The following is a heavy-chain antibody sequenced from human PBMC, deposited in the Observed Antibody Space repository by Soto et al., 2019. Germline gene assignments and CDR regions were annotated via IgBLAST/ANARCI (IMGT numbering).Heavy chain of an antibody. CDR2: ISGSGGST. CDR1: GFTLSSYA. J-gene: IGHJ4*02. Sequence: EVQLLESGGGLVQPGGSLRLSCAASGFTLSSYAMTWVRQAPGKGLEWVSTISGSGGSTYYADSVKGRFTISRDNSKNTLYLQMNSLRAEDTAVYYCASVDSGNLEWLFFGDFGYWGQGTLVTVSS. D-gene: IGHD3-3*01. V-gene: IGHV3-23*01. CDR3: ASVDSGNLEWLFFGDFGY.